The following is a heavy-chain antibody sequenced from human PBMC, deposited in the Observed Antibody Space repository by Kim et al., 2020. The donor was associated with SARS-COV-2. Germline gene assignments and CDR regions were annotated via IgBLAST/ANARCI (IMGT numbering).Heavy chain of an antibody. V-gene: IGHV3-13*04. D-gene: IGHD1-26*01. CDR1: GFTSSSYD. CDR2: IGTAGDT. CDR3: ARVGSGSTRGAFDI. Sequence: GGSLRLSCAASGFTSSSYDMHWVRQATGKGLEWVSAIGTAGDTYYPGSVKGRFTISRENAKNSLYLQMNGLRAGDTAVYYCARVGSGSTRGAFDIWGQGT. J-gene: IGHJ3*02.